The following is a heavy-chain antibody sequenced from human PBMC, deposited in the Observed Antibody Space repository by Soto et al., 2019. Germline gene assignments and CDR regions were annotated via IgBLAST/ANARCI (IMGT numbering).Heavy chain of an antibody. CDR1: GGSISSSSYY. D-gene: IGHD5-18*01. V-gene: IGHV4-39*01. J-gene: IGHJ6*02. CDR2: IYYSGST. Sequence: LSLTCTVSGGSISSSSYYWGWIRQPPGKGLEWIGSIYYSGSTYYNPSLKSRVTISVDTSKNQFSLKLSSVTAADTAVYYCARHTLGYSYGTTYYYYGMDVWGQGTTVTVSS. CDR3: ARHTLGYSYGTTYYYYGMDV.